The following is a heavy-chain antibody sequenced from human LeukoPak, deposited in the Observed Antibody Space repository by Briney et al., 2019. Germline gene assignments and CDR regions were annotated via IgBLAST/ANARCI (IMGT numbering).Heavy chain of an antibody. Sequence: GASVKVSCKASGYTFTSYAMHWVRQAPGQRLEWMGWINAGNGNTKYSQKFQGRVTITRDTSASTAYMELSSLRSEDTAAYYCARDRELPYYYDSSGVADYWGQGTLVTVSS. J-gene: IGHJ4*02. D-gene: IGHD3-22*01. CDR1: GYTFTSYA. V-gene: IGHV1-3*01. CDR2: INAGNGNT. CDR3: ARDRELPYYYDSSGVADY.